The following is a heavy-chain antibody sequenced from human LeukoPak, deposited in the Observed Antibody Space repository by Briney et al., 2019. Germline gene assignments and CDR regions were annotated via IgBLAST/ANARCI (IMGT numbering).Heavy chain of an antibody. J-gene: IGHJ5*02. CDR3: ARGTASSGWYHPRKADWFDP. CDR2: INHSGST. D-gene: IGHD6-19*01. CDR1: GGSFSGYY. Sequence: PSETLSLTCAVYGGSFSGYYWSWIRQPPGKGLEWIGEINHSGSTNYNPSLKSRVTISVDTSKNQFSLKLSSVTAADTAVYYCARGTASSGWYHPRKADWFDPWGQGTLVTVSS. V-gene: IGHV4-34*01.